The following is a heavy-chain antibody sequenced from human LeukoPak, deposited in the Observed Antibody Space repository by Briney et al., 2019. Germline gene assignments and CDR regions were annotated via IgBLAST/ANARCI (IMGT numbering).Heavy chain of an antibody. D-gene: IGHD3-10*01. CDR3: ARDMVRGVMPN. V-gene: IGHV3-15*01. Sequence: GGSLRLSCVVSGLTFSNAWMTWVRQAPGKGLEWVGRIKSESVGGAIDYAAPVKGRFTISRDDSKNTVYLQMNSLRAEDTAVYYCARDMVRGVMPNWGQGTLVTVSS. CDR2: IKSESVGGAI. J-gene: IGHJ4*02. CDR1: GLTFSNAW.